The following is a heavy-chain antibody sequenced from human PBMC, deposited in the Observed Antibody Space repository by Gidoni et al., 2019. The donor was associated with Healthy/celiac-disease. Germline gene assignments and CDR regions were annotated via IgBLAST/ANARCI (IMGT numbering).Heavy chain of an antibody. CDR2: IYPGDSDT. D-gene: IGHD3-22*01. J-gene: IGHJ3*02. Sequence: EVQLVQSGAEVKKPGESLKISCKGSGYSFTSYWIGWVRQMPGKGLEWMGIIYPGDSDTRYSPSFQGQVTISADKSISTAYLQWSSLKASDTAMYYCARAPRGYYDSSGYYLPRDAFDIWGQGTMVTVSS. CDR1: GYSFTSYW. V-gene: IGHV5-51*01. CDR3: ARAPRGYYDSSGYYLPRDAFDI.